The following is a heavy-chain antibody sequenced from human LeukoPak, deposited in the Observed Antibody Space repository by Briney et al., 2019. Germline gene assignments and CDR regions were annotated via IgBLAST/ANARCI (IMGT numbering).Heavy chain of an antibody. Sequence: PGGTLRPSCAASGCTFSSYAMHWVRQAPGKGLNWVAVISFDGSNTFYADSVKGRITISRDNSKNTVSLQMNSLRVEDTAVYFCARGTVSSGSYYFDYWGQGTLVTVSS. D-gene: IGHD1-26*01. CDR1: GCTFSSYA. CDR3: ARGTVSSGSYYFDY. CDR2: ISFDGSNT. J-gene: IGHJ4*02. V-gene: IGHV3-30-3*01.